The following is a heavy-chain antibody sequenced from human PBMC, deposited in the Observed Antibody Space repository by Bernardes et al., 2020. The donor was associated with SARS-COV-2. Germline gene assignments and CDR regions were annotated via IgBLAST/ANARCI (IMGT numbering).Heavy chain of an antibody. CDR2: ISAYNGNA. CDR3: ARGGGVYSSGWSSGMDV. V-gene: IGHV1-18*01. J-gene: IGHJ6*02. Sequence: ASVKVSCKASGYTFTSYGISWVRQAPGQGLEWMGWISAYNGNANYAQKLQGRVTMTTDTSTSTAYMELRSLRSDDTAVYYCARGGGVYSSGWSSGMDVWGQGTTVTVSS. CDR1: GYTFTSYG. D-gene: IGHD6-19*01.